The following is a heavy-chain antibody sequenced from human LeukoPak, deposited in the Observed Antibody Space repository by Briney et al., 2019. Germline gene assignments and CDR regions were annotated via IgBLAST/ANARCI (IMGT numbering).Heavy chain of an antibody. CDR2: ISYDGSNK. D-gene: IGHD3-22*01. V-gene: IGHV3-30*14. CDR3: AREYYYYDSSGYQY. Sequence: GGSLRLSCAASGFTFSSYAMHWVRQAPGKGLEWVAVISYDGSNKYYADSVKGRFTISRDNSKNTLYLQMNSLRAEDTAVYYCAREYYYYDSSGYQYWGQGTLVTVSS. J-gene: IGHJ4*02. CDR1: GFTFSSYA.